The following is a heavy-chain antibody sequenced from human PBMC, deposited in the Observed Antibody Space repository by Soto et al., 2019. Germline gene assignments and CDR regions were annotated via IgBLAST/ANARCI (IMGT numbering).Heavy chain of an antibody. CDR3: ARGRSYGFPFDY. Sequence: ASVKVSCKASGYTFTSYDINWVRQATGQGLEWMGWMNPNSGNTGFAQKFKGRVAMMRNTSISTAYMELSSLRSEDTAVYYCARGRSYGFPFDYWGQGTPVTVSS. D-gene: IGHD5-18*01. V-gene: IGHV1-8*01. J-gene: IGHJ4*02. CDR2: MNPNSGNT. CDR1: GYTFTSYD.